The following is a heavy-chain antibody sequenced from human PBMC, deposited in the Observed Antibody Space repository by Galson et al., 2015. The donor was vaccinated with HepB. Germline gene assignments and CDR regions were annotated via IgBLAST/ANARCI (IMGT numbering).Heavy chain of an antibody. J-gene: IGHJ5*02. CDR1: GGSISSDDYY. V-gene: IGHV4-30-4*01. CDR3: ARVKIWGLWLRPGWFDP. D-gene: IGHD5-18*01. CDR2: ISYSGST. Sequence: TLSLTCTVSGGSISSDDYYWSWLRQPPGKGLEWIGYISYSGSTYYSPSLKSRVTISVDTSKNQFSLRLSSVRAADTAVYYCARVKIWGLWLRPGWFDPWGQGTLVTVSS.